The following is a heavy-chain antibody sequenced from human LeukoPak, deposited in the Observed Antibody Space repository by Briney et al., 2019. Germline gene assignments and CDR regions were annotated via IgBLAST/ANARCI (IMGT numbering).Heavy chain of an antibody. V-gene: IGHV4-59*01. CDR1: GGSIVNYY. CDR3: ARGGMDRSSSDFFDC. D-gene: IGHD6-6*01. CDR2: IYYSGNT. J-gene: IGHJ4*02. Sequence: SETLSLTCTVSGGSIVNYYWSWIRQSPGKGLEWMGYIYYSGNTDYNPSLKSRVTISVETSKNQSSLRLSSVTAADTAVYYCARGGMDRSSSDFFDCWGQGIQVTVSS.